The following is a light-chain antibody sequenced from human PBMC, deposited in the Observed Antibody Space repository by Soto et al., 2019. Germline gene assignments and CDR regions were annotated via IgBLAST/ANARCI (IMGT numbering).Light chain of an antibody. CDR2: EVS. V-gene: IGLV2-8*01. J-gene: IGLJ1*01. CDR1: SSDVGSYND. CDR3: SSFAGRTPYV. Sequence: QSVLTQPPSASGSPGQSVTISCTGTSSDVGSYNDVSWYQQHPGKAPKLIIYEVSKRPSGVPDRFSGSKSGNTASLTVSGLQAEDEADYYCSSFAGRTPYVFGTGNKVTVL.